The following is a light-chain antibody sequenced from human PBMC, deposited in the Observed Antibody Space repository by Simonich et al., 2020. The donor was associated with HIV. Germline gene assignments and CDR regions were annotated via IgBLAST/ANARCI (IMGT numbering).Light chain of an antibody. CDR3: SSYTSSIDVV. CDR2: DVR. J-gene: IGLJ2*01. CDR1: SSDVGVDNY. V-gene: IGLV2-14*01. Sequence: QSALTQPASVSGSPGQSITISCTGTSSDVGVDNYVSWYQQHPGKAPKLMIYDVRKWPSGVSNRFTGAKSGNTASLTISGLQAEDEADYYCSSYTSSIDVVFGGGTKLTVL.